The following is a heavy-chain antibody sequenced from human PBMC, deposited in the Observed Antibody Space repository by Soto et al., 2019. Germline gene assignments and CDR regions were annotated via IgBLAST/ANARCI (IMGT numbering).Heavy chain of an antibody. CDR1: GGSFSGYY. Sequence: QVQLQQWGAGLLKPSETLSLTCAVYGGSFSGYYWSWIRQPPGKGLEWIGEINHSGSTNYNPSLKTRVTISVDTSTNHFSLKLSSVTAADTAVYYCARGPAYYYDSSGYYFYYYYGMDVWGQGTTVTVSS. D-gene: IGHD3-22*01. V-gene: IGHV4-34*01. J-gene: IGHJ6*02. CDR3: ARGPAYYYDSSGYYFYYYYGMDV. CDR2: INHSGST.